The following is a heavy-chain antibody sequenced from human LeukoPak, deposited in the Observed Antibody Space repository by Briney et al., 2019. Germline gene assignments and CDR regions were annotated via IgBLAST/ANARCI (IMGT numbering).Heavy chain of an antibody. D-gene: IGHD3-10*02. CDR3: AELGITMIGGV. CDR1: GFTFSSYE. Sequence: HPGGSLRLSCAASGFTFSSYEMNWVRQAPGKGLEWVSYISSSGSTIYYADSGKGRFTIPRDNAKNSLYLQMNSLRAEDTAVYYCAELGITMIGGVWGKGTTVTISS. CDR2: ISSSGSTI. J-gene: IGHJ6*04. V-gene: IGHV3-48*03.